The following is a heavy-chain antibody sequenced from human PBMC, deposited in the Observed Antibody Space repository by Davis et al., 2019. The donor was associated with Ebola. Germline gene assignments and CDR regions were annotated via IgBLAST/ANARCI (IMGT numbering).Heavy chain of an antibody. V-gene: IGHV5-51*01. J-gene: IGHJ3*02. D-gene: IGHD2-8*02. CDR1: GNSFTNYW. Sequence: GESLKISCKDSGNSFTNYWIGWVRQMPGKGLEWMGIIYTGDSDTRYSPSFRGQVTISADKSIKTAFLQWSSLKASDTAMYYRASLRRTITGMDDAFDIWGQGTMVTVSS. CDR2: IYTGDSDT. CDR3: ASLRRTITGMDDAFDI.